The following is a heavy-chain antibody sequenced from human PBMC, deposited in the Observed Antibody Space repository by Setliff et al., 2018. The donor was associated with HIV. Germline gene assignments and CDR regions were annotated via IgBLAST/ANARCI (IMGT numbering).Heavy chain of an antibody. D-gene: IGHD3-3*01. CDR1: DGSLSGYY. V-gene: IGHV4-34*01. J-gene: IGHJ4*02. CDR3: ARLDSTIFGVVIIRDY. CDR2: IEHSGST. Sequence: PSETLSLTCAVYDGSLSGYYWSWIRQPPGKGLEWIGEIEHSGSTNYNPSLKSRVTISIDTSKNQFSLKLTSVTAADTAVYYCARLDSTIFGVVIIRDYWGQGTLVTVS.